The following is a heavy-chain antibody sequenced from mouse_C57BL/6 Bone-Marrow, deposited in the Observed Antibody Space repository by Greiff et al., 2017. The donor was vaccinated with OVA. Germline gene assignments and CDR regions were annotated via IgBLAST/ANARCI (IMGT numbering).Heavy chain of an antibody. CDR3: ARRGGWYFDV. Sequence: VQLQQPGAELVMPGASVKLSCKASGYTFTSYWMHWVKQRPGQGLEWIGETDPSDSYTNYNQKFKGKSTLTVDKSSSTAYMQLSSLTSEDSAVYYCARRGGWYFDVWGTGTTVTVSS. CDR1: GYTFTSYW. V-gene: IGHV1-69*01. J-gene: IGHJ1*03. CDR2: TDPSDSYT.